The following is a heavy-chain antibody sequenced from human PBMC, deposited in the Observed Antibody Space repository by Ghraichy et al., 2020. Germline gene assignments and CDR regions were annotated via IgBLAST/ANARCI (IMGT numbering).Heavy chain of an antibody. V-gene: IGHV1-2*02. CDR1: GYILTDYY. J-gene: IGHJ6*03. CDR2: INPNSGGA. Sequence: ASVKVSCKASGYILTDYYIHWVRQAPGQGLEWMGWINPNSGGANYEQNFQDRVTMTRDTSISTAYMELSRLRFDDTAVYYCARGGREIYYYYYFMDVWGKGTTVTVCS. CDR3: ARGGREIYYYYYFMDV.